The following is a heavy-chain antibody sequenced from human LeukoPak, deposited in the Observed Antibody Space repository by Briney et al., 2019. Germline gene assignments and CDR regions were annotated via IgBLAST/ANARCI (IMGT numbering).Heavy chain of an antibody. CDR2: IRFDGSKT. V-gene: IGHV3-30*02. Sequence: GGSLRPSCAASGFTFSNYGMHWVRQAPGKGLEWVAFIRFDGSKTYHADSVKGRFTISRDNSKNTLYLQMNSLRAEDTAVYYCARARGYDGSDYYYGFFDYWGQGTLVTVSS. J-gene: IGHJ4*02. CDR3: ARARGYDGSDYYYGFFDY. D-gene: IGHD3-22*01. CDR1: GFTFSNYG.